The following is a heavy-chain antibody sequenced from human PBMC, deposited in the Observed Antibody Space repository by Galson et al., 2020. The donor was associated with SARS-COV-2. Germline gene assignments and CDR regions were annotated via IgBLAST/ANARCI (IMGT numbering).Heavy chain of an antibody. CDR1: GGSISSYY. Sequence: SETLSLTCTVSGGSISSYYWSWIRQPPGKGLEWIGYIYYSGSTNYNPSLKSRVTISVDTSKNQFSLKLSSVTAADMAVYYCARDYGGNSNYFDYWGQGTLVTVSS. CDR2: IYYSGST. V-gene: IGHV4-59*01. J-gene: IGHJ4*02. D-gene: IGHD4-17*01. CDR3: ARDYGGNSNYFDY.